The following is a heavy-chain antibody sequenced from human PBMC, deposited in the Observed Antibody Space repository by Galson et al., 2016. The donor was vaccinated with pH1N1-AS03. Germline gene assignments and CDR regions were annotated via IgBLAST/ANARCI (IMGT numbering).Heavy chain of an antibody. Sequence: SVKVSCKASGYTFTSYGIGWVRQAPGQGLEWMGWISPYNGRTEYAQKLQGRVTMTTDTSTSTAYMELRSLISDDTAMYYWARAFCSGGSCYDYFYYAVDVWGQGTTVTVSS. J-gene: IGHJ6*02. CDR3: ARAFCSGGSCYDYFYYAVDV. D-gene: IGHD2-15*01. CDR1: GYTFTSYG. CDR2: ISPYNGRT. V-gene: IGHV1-18*01.